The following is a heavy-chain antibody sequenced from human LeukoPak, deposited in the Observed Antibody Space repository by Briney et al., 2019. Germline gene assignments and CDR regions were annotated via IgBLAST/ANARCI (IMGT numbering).Heavy chain of an antibody. CDR2: INPNSGGT. V-gene: IGHV1-2*02. CDR3: ARPGYSSGRIFDY. J-gene: IGHJ4*02. D-gene: IGHD5-18*01. Sequence: ASVKVSCKASGYTFTGYYMHWVRQAPGQGLEWMGWINPNSGGTNYAQKFQGRVTMTRDTSISTAYMELSRLRSDDTAVYYCARPGYSSGRIFDYWGQGTLVTVSS. CDR1: GYTFTGYY.